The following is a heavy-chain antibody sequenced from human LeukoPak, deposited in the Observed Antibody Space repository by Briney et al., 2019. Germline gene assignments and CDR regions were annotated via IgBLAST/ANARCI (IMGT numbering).Heavy chain of an antibody. V-gene: IGHV1-69*05. CDR1: GGTFSSYA. CDR2: IIPIFGTA. J-gene: IGHJ3*02. D-gene: IGHD6-13*01. Sequence: GASVKVSCKASGGTFSSYAISWVRQAPGQGLEWMGRIIPIFGTANYAQKFQGRVTITTDESTSTAYMELSSLRSEDTAVYYCASCSDERCWEQQLVPAVAFDIWGQGTMVTVSS. CDR3: ASCSDERCWEQQLVPAVAFDI.